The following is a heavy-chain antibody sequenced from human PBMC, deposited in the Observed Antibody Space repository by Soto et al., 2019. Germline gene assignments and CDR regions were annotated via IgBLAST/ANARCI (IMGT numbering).Heavy chain of an antibody. J-gene: IGHJ3*02. V-gene: IGHV4-59*01. CDR1: GGSISSYY. D-gene: IGHD6-19*01. CDR3: ARRAAVAGTCRIPPSDAFDI. Sequence: QVQLQESGPGLVKPSETLSLTCTVSGGSISSYYWSWIRQPPGKGLEWIGYIYYSGSTNYNPSLTSRVTISVDTSKNQFSLRLSSVTAADTAVYYWARRAAVAGTCRIPPSDAFDIWGQGTMVTVSS. CDR2: IYYSGST.